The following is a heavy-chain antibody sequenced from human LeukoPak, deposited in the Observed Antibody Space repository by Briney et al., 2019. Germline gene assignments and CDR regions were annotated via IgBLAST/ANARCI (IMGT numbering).Heavy chain of an antibody. J-gene: IGHJ6*03. CDR3: AQAPSDYYMDV. Sequence: PQASVKVSCKASGGTFSSYAISWVRQAPGQGLEWMGRIIPILGIANYAQKFQGRVTITADESTSTAYMELSSLRSEDTAVYYCAQAPSDYYMDVWGKGTTVTVSS. V-gene: IGHV1-69*04. CDR1: GGTFSSYA. CDR2: IIPILGIA.